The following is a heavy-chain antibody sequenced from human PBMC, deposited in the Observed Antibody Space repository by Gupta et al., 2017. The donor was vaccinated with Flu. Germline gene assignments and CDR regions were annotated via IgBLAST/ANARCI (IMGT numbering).Heavy chain of an antibody. Sequence: GKGLEWVANIKQDGSEIYYVDSVKGRFKISRDNAKNSLYLQMNSLRAEDKAVYYCARDGGSYCTSTSCLIARATYCYYMDVWGKGTTVTVSS. V-gene: IGHV3-7*01. CDR3: ARDGGSYCTSTSCLIARATYCYYMDV. D-gene: IGHD2-2*01. J-gene: IGHJ6*03. CDR2: IKQDGSEI.